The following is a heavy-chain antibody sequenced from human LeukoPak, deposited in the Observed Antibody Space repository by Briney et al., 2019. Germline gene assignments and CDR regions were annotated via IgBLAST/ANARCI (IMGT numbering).Heavy chain of an antibody. CDR2: LRYDGINK. Sequence: GGSLRLVCVASGLSLRSTGIHWVRQAPGKGLEWVAFLRYDGINKYYKDSVKGRFTISSDNSKNTLSLQMNSLRAEDTAVYYCAKMWNYYMDVWGKGTTVTVSS. V-gene: IGHV3-30*02. CDR1: GLSLRSTG. CDR3: AKMWNYYMDV. J-gene: IGHJ6*03. D-gene: IGHD2-21*01.